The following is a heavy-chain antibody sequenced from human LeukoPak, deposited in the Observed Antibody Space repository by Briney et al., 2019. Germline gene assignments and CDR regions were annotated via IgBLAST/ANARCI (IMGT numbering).Heavy chain of an antibody. CDR2: IYYSGST. Sequence: PSETLSLTCTVSGGSISSYYWSWIRQPPGKGLEWIGYIYYSGSTNYNPSLKSRVTISVDTSKNQFSLKLSSVTAADTAVYYCARDGEPSGWIQPVAFDIWGQGTMVTVSS. CDR3: ARDGEPSGWIQPVAFDI. D-gene: IGHD5-24*01. V-gene: IGHV4-59*01. J-gene: IGHJ3*02. CDR1: GGSISSYY.